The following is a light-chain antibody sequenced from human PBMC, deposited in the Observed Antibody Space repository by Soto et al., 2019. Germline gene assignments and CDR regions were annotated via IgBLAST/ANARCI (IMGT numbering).Light chain of an antibody. V-gene: IGKV3-15*01. CDR3: QQYNNWPRRT. CDR1: QSVASRN. Sequence: EIVLTQSPGTLSLSPGERATLSCRASQSVASRNLAWYQQKSGQAPRLLIYGASTRATGIPARFSGSGSGTEFTLTISGLQSEDFAVYYCQQYNNWPRRTFGQGTKVDI. J-gene: IGKJ1*01. CDR2: GAS.